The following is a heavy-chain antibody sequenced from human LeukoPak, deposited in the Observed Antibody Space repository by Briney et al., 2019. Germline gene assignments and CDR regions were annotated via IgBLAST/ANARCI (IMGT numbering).Heavy chain of an antibody. J-gene: IGHJ5*02. D-gene: IGHD2-15*01. CDR1: GGSISNYY. V-gene: IGHV4-59*12. Sequence: SETLSLTCTVSGGSISNYYWNWIRQPPGKGLEWIGYIYYSGTTNYNPSLKSRVTMSVDTSKNQFSLKLSSVTAADTAVYYCARDRYCSGGSCRSGWFDPWGQGTLVTVSS. CDR3: ARDRYCSGGSCRSGWFDP. CDR2: IYYSGTT.